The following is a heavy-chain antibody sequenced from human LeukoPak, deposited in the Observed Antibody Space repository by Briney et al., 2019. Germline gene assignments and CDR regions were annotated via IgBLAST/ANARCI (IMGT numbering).Heavy chain of an antibody. J-gene: IGHJ6*02. V-gene: IGHV3-7*01. Sequence: GGSLRLSCAASGFTFSSYWMSWVRQAPGKGLEWVANIKQDGSEKYYVDSVKGRFTISRDNAKNSLYLQMNSLRAEDTAVYYCARERPVKCSGGSCKALASYYGMDVWGQGTTVTVSS. D-gene: IGHD2-15*01. CDR3: ARERPVKCSGGSCKALASYYGMDV. CDR1: GFTFSSYW. CDR2: IKQDGSEK.